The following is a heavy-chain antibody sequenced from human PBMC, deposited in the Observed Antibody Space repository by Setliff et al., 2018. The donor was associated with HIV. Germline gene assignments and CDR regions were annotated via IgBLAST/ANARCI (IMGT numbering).Heavy chain of an antibody. Sequence: ASVKVSCKASGYTFTNYDINWVRQATGQGLEWMGWMNPNSGNTRYAQKFQGRVTMTRDTSISTAYMELSSLRSEDTAVYYCARGAVTTPDYWGQGTLVTVSS. CDR3: ARGAVTTPDY. D-gene: IGHD4-17*01. J-gene: IGHJ4*02. CDR1: GYTFTNYD. V-gene: IGHV1-8*02. CDR2: MNPNSGNT.